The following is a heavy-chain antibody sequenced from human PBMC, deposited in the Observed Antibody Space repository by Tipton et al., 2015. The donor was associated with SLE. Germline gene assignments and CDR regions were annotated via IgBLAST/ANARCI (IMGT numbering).Heavy chain of an antibody. CDR1: GASINSYY. J-gene: IGHJ4*02. CDR3: ARSDGGY. V-gene: IGHV4-59*01. D-gene: IGHD3-16*01. CDR2: IHSSGST. Sequence: TLSLTCTVSGASINSYYWSWIRQPPGKGLEWIGYIHSSGSTNYNSSLESRVTISIDTSRNQFSLKLTSVTAADTAVYYCARSDGGYWGQGTLVTVSS.